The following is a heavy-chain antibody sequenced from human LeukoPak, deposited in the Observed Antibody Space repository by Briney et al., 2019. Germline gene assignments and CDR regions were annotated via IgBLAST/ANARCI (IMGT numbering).Heavy chain of an antibody. Sequence: SETLSLTCAVYGGSFSGYYWSWIRQPPGKGLEWIGEINHSGSTNYNPSLKSRVTISVDTSKNQFSLKLSSVTAADTAVYYCAGQTIAVAGTLFDIWGQGTMVTVSS. J-gene: IGHJ3*02. CDR3: AGQTIAVAGTLFDI. CDR2: INHSGST. D-gene: IGHD6-19*01. CDR1: GGSFSGYY. V-gene: IGHV4-34*01.